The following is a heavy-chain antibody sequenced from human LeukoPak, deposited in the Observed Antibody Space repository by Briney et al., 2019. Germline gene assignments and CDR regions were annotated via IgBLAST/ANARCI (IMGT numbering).Heavy chain of an antibody. D-gene: IGHD3-3*01. Sequence: GSSVKVSCTASGGTFANYAISWVRKAPGQGLEWMGGIIPIFGTGDSAQKFQGRLTITADESTRTTYMELSSLRSEDTAVYYCVKGHDDFRQFDYWGQGTLVTVSS. CDR1: GGTFANYA. J-gene: IGHJ4*02. CDR2: IIPIFGTG. V-gene: IGHV1-69*01. CDR3: VKGHDDFRQFDY.